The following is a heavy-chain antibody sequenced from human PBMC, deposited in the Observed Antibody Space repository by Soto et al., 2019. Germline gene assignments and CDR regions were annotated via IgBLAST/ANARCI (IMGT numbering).Heavy chain of an antibody. CDR3: TKRVSGFEI. CDR2: ISYNSVVI. CDR1: GFSFDKSG. D-gene: IGHD6-19*01. V-gene: IGHV3-9*01. Sequence: EVQLVESGGGLVQPGRSLRLSCEASGFSFDKSGMHWVREIPGKGLEWVSGISYNSVVINYVDSVKGRFTIFRDNAKNSLYLQMNSLRPEDTALYYCTKRVSGFEIWCQGTMVTVSS. J-gene: IGHJ3*02.